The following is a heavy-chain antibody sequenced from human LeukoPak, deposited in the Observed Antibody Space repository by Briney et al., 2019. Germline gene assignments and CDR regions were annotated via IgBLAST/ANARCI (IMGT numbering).Heavy chain of an antibody. CDR3: ARTPDIVVVVAATPAVYYFDY. CDR1: AYTFTSYY. V-gene: IGHV1-46*01. Sequence: ASVTVSCKASAYTFTSYYMHWVRQAPGQGLEWVGIINPSGDPTTYAQKFQGRVTMTSDMSTSTVYMELSSLRSEDTAVYYCARTPDIVVVVAATPAVYYFDYWGQGTLVTVSS. D-gene: IGHD2-15*01. J-gene: IGHJ4*02. CDR2: INPSGDPT.